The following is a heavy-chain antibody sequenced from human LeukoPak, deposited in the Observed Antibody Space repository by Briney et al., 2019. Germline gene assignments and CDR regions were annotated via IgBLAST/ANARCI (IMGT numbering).Heavy chain of an antibody. V-gene: IGHV3-30*04. CDR1: GFTFSSYA. CDR2: IWYDGSNK. J-gene: IGHJ6*04. Sequence: GGSLRLSCAASGFTFSSYAMHWVRQAPGKGLEWVAVIWYDGSNKYYADSVKGRFTISRDNSKNTLYLQMNSLRAEDMAVYYCARDQGDIVVVPADVWGKGTTVTVSS. D-gene: IGHD2-2*01. CDR3: ARDQGDIVVVPADV.